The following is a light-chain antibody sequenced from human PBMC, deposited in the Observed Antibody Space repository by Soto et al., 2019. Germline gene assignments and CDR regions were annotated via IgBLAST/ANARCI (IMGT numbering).Light chain of an antibody. CDR1: SSDVGSSNL. CDR3: SSYTRSTTFV. Sequence: QSVLTQPASVSGSPGQSITISCTGTSSDVGSSNLVSWYQQHPGKAPKLMIFEGSKRPSGVSNRFSGSKSGNTASLTISGLQAEDEADYYCSSYTRSTTFVFGGGTKVTVL. V-gene: IGLV2-23*03. CDR2: EGS. J-gene: IGLJ2*01.